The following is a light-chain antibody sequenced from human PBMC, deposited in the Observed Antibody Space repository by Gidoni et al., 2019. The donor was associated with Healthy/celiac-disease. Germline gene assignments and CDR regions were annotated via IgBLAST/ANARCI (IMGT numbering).Light chain of an antibody. J-gene: IGKJ4*01. CDR2: DAS. V-gene: IGKV3-11*01. CDR1: QSVSSY. CDR3: QQRRGT. Sequence: EIVVTQSPATLSLSPGERATLSCRASQSVSSYLAWYQQKPGQAPRFLIYDASNRATGIPARFSGSGSGTDFTLTISSLEPEDFAVYYCQQRRGTFGGXTKVEIK.